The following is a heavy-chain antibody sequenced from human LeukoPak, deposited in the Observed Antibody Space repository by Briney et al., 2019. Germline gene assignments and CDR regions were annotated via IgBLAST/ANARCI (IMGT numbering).Heavy chain of an antibody. Sequence: KPSETLSLTCAVYGVSFSGYYWSWIRQPPGKGLEWIGYFYYSGSTNYNPSLKSRVTISVDTSKNQFSLKLSSVTAADTAVYYCAINVGDPRYFDYWGQGTLVTVSS. J-gene: IGHJ4*02. CDR3: AINVGDPRYFDY. CDR2: FYYSGST. V-gene: IGHV4-59*01. CDR1: GVSFSGYY. D-gene: IGHD3-10*01.